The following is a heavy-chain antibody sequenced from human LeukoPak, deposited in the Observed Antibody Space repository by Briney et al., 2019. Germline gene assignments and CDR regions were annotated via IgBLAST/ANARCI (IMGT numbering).Heavy chain of an antibody. CDR3: ARGVYYDSSGYTRFDP. Sequence: ASVKVSCKASGGTFRTYASSWVRQAPGQGLEWMGGIIPIFGTANYAQKFQGRVTITADKSTSTAYMELSSLRSEDTAVYYCARGVYYDSSGYTRFDPWGQGTLVTVSS. CDR1: GGTFRTYA. CDR2: IIPIFGTA. V-gene: IGHV1-69*06. J-gene: IGHJ5*02. D-gene: IGHD3-22*01.